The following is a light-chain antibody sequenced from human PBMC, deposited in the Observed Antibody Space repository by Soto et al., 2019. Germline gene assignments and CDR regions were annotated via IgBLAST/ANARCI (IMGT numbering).Light chain of an antibody. CDR2: STS. Sequence: DIQLTQSPSFLSASVGDRVTITCRASQDISTFLAWYQRKPGKAPQLLIYSTSNLHSGVPSRFSGSGSGTEFTLTVSSLQPEDFATYHCQQHNSYPYTFGQGTNLEIK. CDR3: QQHNSYPYT. J-gene: IGKJ2*01. V-gene: IGKV1-9*01. CDR1: QDISTF.